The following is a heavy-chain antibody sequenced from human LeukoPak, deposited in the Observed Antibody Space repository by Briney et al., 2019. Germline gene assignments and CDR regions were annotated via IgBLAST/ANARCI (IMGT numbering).Heavy chain of an antibody. CDR3: ARGGWRPHYYDTSGLYAPFDI. V-gene: IGHV1-18*01. J-gene: IGHJ3*02. CDR2: VSPYNGNT. CDR1: GGTFSSYA. D-gene: IGHD3-22*01. Sequence: ASVKVSCKASGGTFSSYAISWVRQAPGQGLEWMGWVSPYNGNTNYAQNLQGRVTMTTDTSTGTAYMELSSLRSDDTAVYYCARGGWRPHYYDTSGLYAPFDIWGQGTMVTVSS.